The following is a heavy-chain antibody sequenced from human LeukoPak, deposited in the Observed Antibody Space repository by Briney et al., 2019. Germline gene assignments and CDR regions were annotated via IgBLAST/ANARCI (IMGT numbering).Heavy chain of an antibody. D-gene: IGHD6-19*01. CDR3: ARDQGWYKDY. CDR2: INPNTGGT. V-gene: IGHV1-2*02. CDR1: GYTFTGNF. Sequence: GASVKVSCKASGYTFTGNFMHWVRQAPGQGLEWMGWINPNTGGTNYAQNFQGRVTMTTDTSISTAYMELSRLRSDDTAVYYCARDQGWYKDYWGQGTLVTVSS. J-gene: IGHJ4*02.